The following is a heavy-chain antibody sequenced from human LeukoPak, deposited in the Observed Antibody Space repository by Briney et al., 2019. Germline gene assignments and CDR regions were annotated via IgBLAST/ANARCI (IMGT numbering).Heavy chain of an antibody. V-gene: IGHV1-2*02. D-gene: IGHD5-18*01. CDR1: GYTFTGYY. J-gene: IGHJ4*02. Sequence: ASVKVSCKASGYTFTGYYIHWVRQAPGQGPEWMGWINPNSGGTNYAQKFQGRVTMTRDTSINTAYMELSRLRSDDTAVYYCASGSNVDTAMASDYIDYWGQGTLVTVSS. CDR2: INPNSGGT. CDR3: ASGSNVDTAMASDYIDY.